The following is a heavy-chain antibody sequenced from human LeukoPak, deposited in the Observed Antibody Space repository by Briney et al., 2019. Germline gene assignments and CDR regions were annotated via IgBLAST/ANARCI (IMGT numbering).Heavy chain of an antibody. CDR1: GGSISRGGYY. CDR3: ARGILRRNNWFDP. CDR2: IYYSGST. V-gene: IGHV4-30-4*01. J-gene: IGHJ5*02. D-gene: IGHD3-9*01. Sequence: SQTLSLTCTVSGGSISRGGYYWSWFGQHPGKGLGWIGYIYYSGSTYYNPSLKSRVTISVDTSKNQFSLKLSSVTAADTAVYYCARGILRRNNWFDPWGQGTLVTVSS.